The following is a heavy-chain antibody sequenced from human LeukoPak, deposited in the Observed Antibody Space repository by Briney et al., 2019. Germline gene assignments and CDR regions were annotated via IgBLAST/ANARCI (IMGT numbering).Heavy chain of an antibody. J-gene: IGHJ3*02. D-gene: IGHD3-9*01. V-gene: IGHV3-74*01. CDR3: TRGAPGNNAWFYAYDI. Sequence: PGGSLRLSCAASGFTFRSYWMHWVRQAPGKGPVWVSRINTDGSSTNYADFVMGRFTISRDNAKDTMYLQMNSLRADDTAVYYCTRGAPGNNAWFYAYDIWGQGTMVTVSS. CDR2: INTDGSST. CDR1: GFTFRSYW.